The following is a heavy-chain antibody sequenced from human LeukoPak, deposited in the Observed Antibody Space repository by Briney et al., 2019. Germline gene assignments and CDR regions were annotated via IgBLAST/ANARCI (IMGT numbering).Heavy chain of an antibody. Sequence: GGSLRLSCAASGFTFTSYSMNWVRQAPGKGLGWVSTISGGGGSTYYADSVKGRFTISRDNSKNTLYLQVNSLRAEDTAVYYCAKGGKWDVTPFDYWGQGTLVTVSS. D-gene: IGHD1-26*01. CDR2: ISGGGGST. J-gene: IGHJ4*02. CDR3: AKGGKWDVTPFDY. CDR1: GFTFTSYS. V-gene: IGHV3-23*01.